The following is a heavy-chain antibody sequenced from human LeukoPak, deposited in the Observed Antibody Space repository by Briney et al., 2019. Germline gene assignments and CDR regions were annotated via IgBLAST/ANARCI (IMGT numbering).Heavy chain of an antibody. CDR1: GFTFSDYY. J-gene: IGHJ6*02. V-gene: IGHV3-11*01. D-gene: IGHD2-2*01. CDR2: ISSSGSTI. CDR3: ARDHGGYCSRTSCRHHGMDV. Sequence: PGGSLRLSCAASGFTFSDYYMSWIRQAPGKGLEWVSYISSSGSTIYYADSAKGRFTISRDNAKNSLYLQMNSLRAEDTAVYYCARDHGGYCSRTSCRHHGMDVWGQGTTVTVSS.